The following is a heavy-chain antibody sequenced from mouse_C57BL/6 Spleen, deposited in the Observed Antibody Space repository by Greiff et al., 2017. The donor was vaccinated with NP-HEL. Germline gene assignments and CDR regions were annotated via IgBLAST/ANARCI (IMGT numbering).Heavy chain of an antibody. V-gene: IGHV5-4*03. CDR3: ARGGTGFDY. J-gene: IGHJ2*01. D-gene: IGHD3-3*01. CDR1: GFTFSSYA. CDR2: ISDDGSYT. Sequence: DVKLVESGGGLVKPGGSLKLSCAASGFTFSSYAMSWVRQTPEKRLEWVATISDDGSYTYYPDNVKGRFTISRDNAKNNLYLQMSHLKSEDTAMYYCARGGTGFDYWGQGTTLTVSS.